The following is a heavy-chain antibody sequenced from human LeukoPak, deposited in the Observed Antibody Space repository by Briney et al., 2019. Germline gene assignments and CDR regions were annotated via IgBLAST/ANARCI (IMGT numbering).Heavy chain of an antibody. Sequence: PGGSLRLSCAASGFTFSSYGMHWVRQAPGKGLEWVAVIWYDGSNKCYADSVKGRFTISRDNSKNTLYLQMNSLRAEDTAVYYCARGPAVAGNYFDYWGQGTLVTVSS. D-gene: IGHD6-19*01. CDR1: GFTFSSYG. V-gene: IGHV3-33*01. CDR2: IWYDGSNK. J-gene: IGHJ4*02. CDR3: ARGPAVAGNYFDY.